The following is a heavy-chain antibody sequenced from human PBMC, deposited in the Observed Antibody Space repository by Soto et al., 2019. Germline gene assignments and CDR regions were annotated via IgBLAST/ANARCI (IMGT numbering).Heavy chain of an antibody. V-gene: IGHV1-2*02. CDR1: GYTFIDHY. CDR2: ITPNSGAT. D-gene: IGHD3-22*01. J-gene: IGHJ3*01. Sequence: GASVKVSCKASGYTFIDHYIHWVRQAPGQGLEWMGWITPNSGATKYAQKFQGRVTMTRDASINTAYVDVTGLTFDDTAVYFCARAVGRRGLNDALDVWGQGTLVTVSS. CDR3: ARAVGRRGLNDALDV.